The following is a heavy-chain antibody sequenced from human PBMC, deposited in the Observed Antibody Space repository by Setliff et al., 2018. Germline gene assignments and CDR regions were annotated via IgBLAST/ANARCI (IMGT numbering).Heavy chain of an antibody. Sequence: SETLSLTCAVSGGSISSGSYYWSWIRQPAGKGLEWVGRLHTSGSIDYNPSLQSRVTISIDTSKNQFSLKMSSVTAADTAMYYCAGTPALGTSWLSPFDYWGQGTRVTVSS. J-gene: IGHJ4*02. CDR1: GGSISSGSYY. CDR2: LHTSGSI. D-gene: IGHD5-12*01. V-gene: IGHV4-61*02. CDR3: AGTPALGTSWLSPFDY.